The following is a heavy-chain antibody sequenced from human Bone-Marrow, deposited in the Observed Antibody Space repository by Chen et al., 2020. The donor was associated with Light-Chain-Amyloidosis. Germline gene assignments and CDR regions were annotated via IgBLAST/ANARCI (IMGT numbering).Heavy chain of an antibody. Sequence: EVQLVQSGAEVKKPGESLRISCKGSGYDFASYWITWVRQMPGKGLEWMGRIDPTDSYTNYSPSFQGHITISIDTSIGTAYLQWNSLKASDTAIYYCARHYPQYFDYWGQGTLVTVSS. V-gene: IGHV5-10-1*03. J-gene: IGHJ4*02. CDR1: GYDFASYW. D-gene: IGHD3-10*01. CDR2: IDPTDSYT. CDR3: ARHYPQYFDY.